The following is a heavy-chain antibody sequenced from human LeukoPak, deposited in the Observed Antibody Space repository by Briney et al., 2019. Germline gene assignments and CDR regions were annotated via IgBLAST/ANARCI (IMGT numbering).Heavy chain of an antibody. J-gene: IGHJ4*02. D-gene: IGHD6-13*01. CDR3: ASGAHYSSSWSYLHY. CDR1: GFTFSIYW. CDR2: MKQDETEK. V-gene: IGHV3-7*01. Sequence: GGSLRLSCAASGFTFSIYWMSWVRQAPGKGLEWVANMKQDETEKYYVDSVKGRFTISRDNAKNSLYLQMNSLRAEDTAVYYCASGAHYSSSWSYLHYWGQGALVTVSS.